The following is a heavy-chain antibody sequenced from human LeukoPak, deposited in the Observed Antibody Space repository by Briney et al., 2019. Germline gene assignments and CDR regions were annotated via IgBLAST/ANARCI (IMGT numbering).Heavy chain of an antibody. Sequence: GGSLRLSCAVSGFTFSNNYMSWVRQAPGKGLEWVSVMYSGGTTVYADSVKGRLTISRDNSRNTVYLQMNSLRVEDTAVYYCARLDLVSGYDYWGQGTLVTVSS. V-gene: IGHV3-66*04. CDR3: ARLDLVSGYDY. CDR1: GFTFSNNY. J-gene: IGHJ4*02. CDR2: MYSGGTT. D-gene: IGHD3-9*01.